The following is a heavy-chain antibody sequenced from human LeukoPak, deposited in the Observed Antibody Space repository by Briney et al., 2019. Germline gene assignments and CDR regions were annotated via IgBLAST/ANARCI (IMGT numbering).Heavy chain of an antibody. V-gene: IGHV4-59*11. CDR3: ARVRAKDYEDSSGYYPAAFDI. CDR2: IYYSGST. J-gene: IGHJ3*02. D-gene: IGHD3-22*01. CDR1: GGSISSHY. Sequence: SETLSLTCTVSGGSISSHYWSWIRQPPGKGLEWIGYIYYSGSTNYNPSLKSRVTISVDTSKNQFSLKLSSVTAADTAVNYCARVRAKDYEDSSGYYPAAFDIWGQGTMVTVSS.